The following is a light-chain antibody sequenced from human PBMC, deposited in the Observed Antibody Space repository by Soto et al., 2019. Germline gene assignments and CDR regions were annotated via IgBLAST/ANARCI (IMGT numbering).Light chain of an antibody. CDR2: DVT. CDR1: SSNVGGYDY. J-gene: IGLJ2*01. Sequence: QSVLTQPRSVSGSPGQSVTISCTGTSSNVGGYDYVSWCQQHPGKAPKLMIYDVTKRPSGVPDRFSGSKSGNTASLTISGLQAEDEADYYCCSYAGNYTVVFGGGTKVTVL. V-gene: IGLV2-11*01. CDR3: CSYAGNYTVV.